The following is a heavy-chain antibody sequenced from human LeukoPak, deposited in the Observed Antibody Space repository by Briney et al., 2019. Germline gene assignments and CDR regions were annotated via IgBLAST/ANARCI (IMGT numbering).Heavy chain of an antibody. CDR3: ARENYCTNGVCWAFDP. Sequence: SETLSLTCAVYGGSFSGYYWGWIRQPPGKGLEWIWNIYYTGSSSYNSSLKSRVTISVDTSKNQFSLQLSSVTAADTAVYYCARENYCTNGVCWAFDPWGQGTLVTVSS. V-gene: IGHV4-34*01. CDR2: IYYTGSS. J-gene: IGHJ5*02. D-gene: IGHD2-8*01. CDR1: GGSFSGYY.